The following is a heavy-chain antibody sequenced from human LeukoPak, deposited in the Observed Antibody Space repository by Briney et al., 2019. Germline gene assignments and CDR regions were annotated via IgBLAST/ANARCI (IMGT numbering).Heavy chain of an antibody. V-gene: IGHV3-23*01. D-gene: IGHD2-2*01. CDR3: AKGMGYQLRNFDY. J-gene: IGHJ4*02. CDR2: ISGSGGST. Sequence: PGASLRLSCAASGFTFSSYAMSWVRQAPGKGLEWVSAISGSGGSTYYADSVKGRFTISRDNSKSTLYLQMNSLRAEDTAVYYCAKGMGYQLRNFDYWGQGTLVTVSS. CDR1: GFTFSSYA.